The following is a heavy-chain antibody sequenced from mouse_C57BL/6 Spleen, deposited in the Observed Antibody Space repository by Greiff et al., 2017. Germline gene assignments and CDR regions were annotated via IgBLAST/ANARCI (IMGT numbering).Heavy chain of an antibody. J-gene: IGHJ4*01. CDR3: ASPLRRYYARDY. D-gene: IGHD2-12*01. CDR1: GYTFTSYW. V-gene: IGHV1-64*01. CDR2: IHPNSGST. Sequence: QVQLQQPGAELVKPGASVKLSCKASGYTFTSYWMHWVKQRPGQGLEWIGMIHPNSGSTNYNEKFKSKATLTVDKSSRTAYMQLSSLTSEDSAVYYCASPLRRYYARDYWGQGTSGTVSS.